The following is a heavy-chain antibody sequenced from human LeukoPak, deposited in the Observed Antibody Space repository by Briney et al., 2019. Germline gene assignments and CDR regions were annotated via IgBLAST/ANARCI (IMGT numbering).Heavy chain of an antibody. V-gene: IGHV4-30-4*01. Sequence: SETLSLTCTVSGGSISSGDYYWSWIRQPPGKGLEWIGYIYYSGSTYYNPSLKSRVTISVDTSKNQFSLKLSSVTAADTAVYYCARAIRAAAGYYYYYMDVWGKGTTVTVSS. CDR2: IYYSGST. D-gene: IGHD6-13*01. CDR1: GGSISSGDYY. J-gene: IGHJ6*03. CDR3: ARAIRAAAGYYYYYMDV.